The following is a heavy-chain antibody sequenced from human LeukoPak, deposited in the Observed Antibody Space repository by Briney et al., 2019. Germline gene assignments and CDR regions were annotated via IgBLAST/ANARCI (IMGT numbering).Heavy chain of an antibody. V-gene: IGHV3-21*06. J-gene: IGHJ4*02. CDR2: ISSTSSYI. Sequence: PGGSLRLSCAASGFTFSNYNFFWVRQAPGKGLEWVSSISSTSSYIYYADSVKGRFTISRDNAKNSLYLQMNSLRAEDTAVYYCARGDDSGYYDYFDYWGQGALVTVSS. CDR1: GFTFSNYN. CDR3: ARGDDSGYYDYFDY. D-gene: IGHD5-12*01.